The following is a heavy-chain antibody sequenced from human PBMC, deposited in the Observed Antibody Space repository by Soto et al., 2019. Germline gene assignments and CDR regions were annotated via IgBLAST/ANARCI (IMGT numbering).Heavy chain of an antibody. CDR3: AKNLGSGDFWPIDY. D-gene: IGHD1-26*01. Sequence: GGSLRLSCAASGFTFSSSAMTWVRQAPGKGLEWVSVISGSGGTTNYADSVQGRFTISRDSSKNTLYLQMNSLRAADTAVYYCAKNLGSGDFWPIDYWGQGTLVTVSS. CDR1: GFTFSSSA. CDR2: ISGSGGTT. V-gene: IGHV3-23*01. J-gene: IGHJ4*02.